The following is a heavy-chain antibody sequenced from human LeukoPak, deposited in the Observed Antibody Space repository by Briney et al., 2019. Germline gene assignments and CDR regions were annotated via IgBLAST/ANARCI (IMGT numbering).Heavy chain of an antibody. Sequence: GGSLRLSCAASGFTFSSYGMHWGRQPPGKGQGWVAFIRDDGSNKYNADSVKGRFTISIDNSKNTLYLQMDSLRAEDTAVYYCAKDSAPEVLSPLHCWGEGALVTVSS. CDR1: GFTFSSYG. CDR3: AKDSAPEVLSPLHC. D-gene: IGHD2/OR15-2a*01. J-gene: IGHJ4*02. V-gene: IGHV3-30*02. CDR2: IRDDGSNK.